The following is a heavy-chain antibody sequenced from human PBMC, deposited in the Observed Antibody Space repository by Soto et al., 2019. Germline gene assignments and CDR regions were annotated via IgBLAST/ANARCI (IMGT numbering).Heavy chain of an antibody. V-gene: IGHV1-18*04. D-gene: IGHD3-9*01. CDR3: ARAAYYDILTGWDYYFDY. CDR1: GYTFTSYG. CDR2: ISAYNGNT. J-gene: IGHJ4*02. Sequence: ASVKVSCKASGYTFTSYGISWVRQAPGQGLEWMGWISAYNGNTNYAQKLQGRVTMTTDTSTSTAYMELRSLRSDDTAVYYCARAAYYDILTGWDYYFDYWGQGTLVTAPQ.